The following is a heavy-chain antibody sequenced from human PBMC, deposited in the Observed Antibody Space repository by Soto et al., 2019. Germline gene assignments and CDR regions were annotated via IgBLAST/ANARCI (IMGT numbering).Heavy chain of an antibody. CDR2: MNPNSGNT. V-gene: IGHV1-8*01. Sequence: QVQLVQSVAEVKKPGASVKVSCKTSGYTFTSYDINWVRQTTGQGLEWMGWMNPNSGNTAYAQKLQGRVTMTRNTSISTAYMELSSLRSEDTDVYYSARERSSGAFDIWGQGTRVTVSS. J-gene: IGHJ3*02. CDR3: ARERSSGAFDI. D-gene: IGHD1-26*01. CDR1: GYTFTSYD.